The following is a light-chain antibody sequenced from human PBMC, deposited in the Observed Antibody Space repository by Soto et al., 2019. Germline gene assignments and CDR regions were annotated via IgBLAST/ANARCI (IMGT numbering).Light chain of an antibody. V-gene: IGKV3-20*01. Sequence: EIVMTQSPATLSVSPGERATLSCRASQSVSSHLAWYQQKPGQAPRLLIYGASSRATGIPDRFSGSGSGTDFILTISRLEPEDFAVYYCQQFSSYPLTFGGGTKVDIK. CDR2: GAS. CDR3: QQFSSYPLT. J-gene: IGKJ4*01. CDR1: QSVSSH.